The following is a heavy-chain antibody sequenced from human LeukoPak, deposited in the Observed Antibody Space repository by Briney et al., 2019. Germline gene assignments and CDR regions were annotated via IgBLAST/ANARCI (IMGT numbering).Heavy chain of an antibody. CDR2: VYQSGSP. CDR1: GGSISSDNW. J-gene: IGHJ5*02. Sequence: SETLSLTCAVSGGSISSDNWWSWVRQPPGKGLEWIGEVYQSGSPNYNPSLTSRVTISVDKPKNQFSLKVRSVTAADTAVYYCARHYGPWGQGTLVTVSS. V-gene: IGHV4-4*02. D-gene: IGHD3-16*01. CDR3: ARHYGP.